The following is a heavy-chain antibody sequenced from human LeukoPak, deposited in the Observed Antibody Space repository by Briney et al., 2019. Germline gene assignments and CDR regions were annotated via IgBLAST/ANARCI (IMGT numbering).Heavy chain of an antibody. CDR2: IYSSGST. Sequence: PSETLSLTCTVSGGSISSYYWSWIRQPAGKGLEWIGRIYSSGSTNYNPSLKSRVTMSVDTSKDQFSLKLSSVTAADTAVYYCARSPGYDFWSGYHDYWGQGTLVTVSS. J-gene: IGHJ4*02. V-gene: IGHV4-4*07. D-gene: IGHD3-3*01. CDR3: ARSPGYDFWSGYHDY. CDR1: GGSISSYY.